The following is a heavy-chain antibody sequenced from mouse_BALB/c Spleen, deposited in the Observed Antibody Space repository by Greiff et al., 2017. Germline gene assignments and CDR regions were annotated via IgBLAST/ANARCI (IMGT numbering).Heavy chain of an antibody. V-gene: IGHV3-6*02. CDR3: AREGLQLRLDY. Sequence: EVQLVESGPGLVKPSQSLSLTCSVTGYSITSGYYWNWIRQFPGNKLEWMGYISYDGSNNYNPSLKNRISITRDTSKNQFFLKLNSVTTEDTATYYCAREGLQLRLDYWGQGTSVTVSS. CDR1: GYSITSGYY. CDR2: ISYDGSN. J-gene: IGHJ4*01. D-gene: IGHD1-1*01.